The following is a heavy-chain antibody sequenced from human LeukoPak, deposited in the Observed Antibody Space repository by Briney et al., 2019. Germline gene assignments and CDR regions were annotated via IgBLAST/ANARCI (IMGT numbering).Heavy chain of an antibody. D-gene: IGHD4-11*01. Sequence: GGSLRLSCAVSGITFRNNEMNWVRQAPGKGLEWVSYISSSGSTIYYADSVKGRFTISRDNAKNSVYLQMNSLRAEDTAVYYCARDKWLTTTHYFDYWGQGTLVTVSS. CDR3: ARDKWLTTTHYFDY. V-gene: IGHV3-48*03. J-gene: IGHJ4*02. CDR1: GITFRNNE. CDR2: ISSSGSTI.